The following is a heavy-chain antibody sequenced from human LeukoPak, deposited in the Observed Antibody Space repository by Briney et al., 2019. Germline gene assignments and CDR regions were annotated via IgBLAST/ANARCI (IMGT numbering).Heavy chain of an antibody. J-gene: IGHJ6*03. CDR1: GFTFSSFG. Sequence: GGSLRLSCAASGFTFSSFGIHWVRQAPGKGLEWVAFIRYDGSNKYYADSVKGRFTISRDNSKNTLHLEMNSLRVEDTAVYYCAKDGTYYDSSGNPFLRSYYYYMDVWGKGTTVTVSS. D-gene: IGHD3-22*01. CDR3: AKDGTYYDSSGNPFLRSYYYYMDV. V-gene: IGHV3-30*02. CDR2: IRYDGSNK.